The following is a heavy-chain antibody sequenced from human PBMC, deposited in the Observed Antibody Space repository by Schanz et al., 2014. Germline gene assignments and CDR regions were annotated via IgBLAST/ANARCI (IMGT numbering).Heavy chain of an antibody. V-gene: IGHV1-69*02. D-gene: IGHD3-10*01. J-gene: IGHJ4*02. Sequence: QVQLVQSGAEVKKPGSSVKVSCKASRSTFSSYTISWVRQARGQGLEWMGIINPTGGSTTYAEKFLGRVTMTADTSTSTAYMDLRSLRSDDTAVHYCARGRGFYDYWGQGTLVTVSS. CDR3: ARGRGFYDY. CDR1: RSTFSSYT. CDR2: INPTGGST.